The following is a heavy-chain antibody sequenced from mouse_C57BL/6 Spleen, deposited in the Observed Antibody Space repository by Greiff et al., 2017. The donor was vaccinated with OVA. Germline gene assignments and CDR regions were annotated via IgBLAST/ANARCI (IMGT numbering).Heavy chain of an antibody. J-gene: IGHJ4*01. CDR1: GYTFTSYW. Sequence: QVQLQQPGTELVKPGASVKLSCKASGYTFTSYWMHWVKQRPGQGLEWIGNINPSNGGTNYNEKFKSKATLTVDKSSSAAYMQLSSLTSEDSVVYYCTRSPTVVDYYAMDYWGQGTSVTVSS. CDR3: TRSPTVVDYYAMDY. V-gene: IGHV1-53*01. D-gene: IGHD1-1*01. CDR2: INPSNGGT.